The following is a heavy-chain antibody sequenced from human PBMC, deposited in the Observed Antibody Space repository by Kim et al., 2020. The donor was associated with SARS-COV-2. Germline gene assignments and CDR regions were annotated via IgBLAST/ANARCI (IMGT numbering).Heavy chain of an antibody. CDR1: GFTFSSYA. CDR3: AKAERHIAALVQFYYYYGMDV. D-gene: IGHD6-6*01. Sequence: GGSLRLSCAASGFTFSSYAMTWVRQAPGKGLEWVSAISGSGGSTYYADSMKGRFTISRDNSKNTLYLQMNSLRAEDTAVYYCAKAERHIAALVQFYYYYGMDVWGQGTTVTVSS. J-gene: IGHJ6*02. V-gene: IGHV3-23*01. CDR2: ISGSGGST.